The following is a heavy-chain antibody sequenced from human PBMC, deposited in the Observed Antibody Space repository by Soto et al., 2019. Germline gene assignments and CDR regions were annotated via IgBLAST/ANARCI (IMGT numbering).Heavy chain of an antibody. J-gene: IGHJ6*02. Sequence: SETLSLTCTVSGGSISSSSYYWGWIRQPPGKGLEWIGSIYYSGSTYYNPSLKSRVTISVDTSKNQFSLKLSSVTAADTAVYYCARSMVRGRYYGMDVWGQGNTVTVSS. CDR2: IYYSGST. CDR3: ARSMVRGRYYGMDV. CDR1: GGSISSSSYY. D-gene: IGHD3-10*01. V-gene: IGHV4-39*01.